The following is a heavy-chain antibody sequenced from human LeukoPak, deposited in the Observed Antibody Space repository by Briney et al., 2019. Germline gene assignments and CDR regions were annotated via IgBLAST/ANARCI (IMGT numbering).Heavy chain of an antibody. J-gene: IGHJ4*02. Sequence: GGSLRLSWAASGFTFSRHWMSWVSQAPGKGLEWVANIKQDGSDKSYVASVKGRFTISRDNAKNSLSLQMNSLRVEDTAVYYCARDRGFGANDYWGQGTLVTVSS. CDR3: ARDRGFGANDY. CDR1: GFTFSRHW. D-gene: IGHD3-10*01. CDR2: IKQDGSDK. V-gene: IGHV3-7*01.